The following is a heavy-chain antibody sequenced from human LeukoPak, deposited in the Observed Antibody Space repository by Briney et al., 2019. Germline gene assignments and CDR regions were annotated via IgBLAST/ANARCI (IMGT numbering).Heavy chain of an antibody. J-gene: IGHJ4*02. CDR2: ISSSSSTI. Sequence: PGGSLRLSCAASGFTFSSYSMNWVRQAPGKGLEWVSYISSSSSTIYYADSVKGRFTISRDNAKNSLYLQMNSLRAEDTAAYYCARDRPSLSGSYYGGKYYFDYWGQGTLVTVSS. CDR3: ARDRPSLSGSYYGGKYYFDY. CDR1: GFTFSSYS. D-gene: IGHD1-26*01. V-gene: IGHV3-48*01.